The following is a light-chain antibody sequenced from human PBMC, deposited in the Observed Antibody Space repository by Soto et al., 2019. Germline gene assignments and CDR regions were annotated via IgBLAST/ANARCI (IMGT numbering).Light chain of an antibody. V-gene: IGKV3-15*01. Sequence: EIVMTQSPATPSVSPGERAPLSCRASQSVSSNLAWYQQKPGQSPRLLIYGTSTRATGIPARFSGSGSGTEFTLTISSLQSEDFAVYYCQQYNNWPQTFGGGTKVDIK. CDR1: QSVSSN. J-gene: IGKJ4*01. CDR3: QQYNNWPQT. CDR2: GTS.